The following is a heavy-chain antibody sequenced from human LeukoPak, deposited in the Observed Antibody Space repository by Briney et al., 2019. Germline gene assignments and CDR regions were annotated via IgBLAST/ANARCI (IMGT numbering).Heavy chain of an antibody. D-gene: IGHD4-23*01. J-gene: IGHJ4*02. V-gene: IGHV4-59*01. Sequence: SETLSLACTVSGGSISSYYWSWIRQPPGKGLEWIGYIYYSGSTNYNPSLKSRVTISVDTSKTQFSLKLSSVTAADTAVYYCARSRGGNIDYWGQGTLVTVSS. CDR2: IYYSGST. CDR1: GGSISSYY. CDR3: ARSRGGNIDY.